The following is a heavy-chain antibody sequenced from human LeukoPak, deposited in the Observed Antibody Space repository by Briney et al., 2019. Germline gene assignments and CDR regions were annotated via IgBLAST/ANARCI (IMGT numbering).Heavy chain of an antibody. V-gene: IGHV1-2*02. Sequence: ASVKVSCKASGYTFTAYYMHWLRQAPGQGLEWMGWINPNSGGTHYAQKFQGRVTMTRDTSISTVYMELSRLRSDDTAMYHCARADCTSPNCYNDYYYMDAWGKGTTVTVSS. CDR2: INPNSGGT. CDR3: ARADCTSPNCYNDYYYMDA. D-gene: IGHD2-2*01. J-gene: IGHJ6*03. CDR1: GYTFTAYY.